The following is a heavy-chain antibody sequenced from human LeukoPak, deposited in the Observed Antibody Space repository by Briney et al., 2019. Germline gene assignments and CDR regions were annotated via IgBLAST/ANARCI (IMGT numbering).Heavy chain of an antibody. V-gene: IGHV3-23*01. CDR2: IRGGGTSE. J-gene: IGHJ3*02. CDR3: ARDPNGDYIGAFDM. D-gene: IGHD4-17*01. Sequence: GGSLRLSCTASGFTFSAYAMMWLRQAPGKGPEWVSAIRGGGTSEFYADSVKGRFRISGDNSKDTLFLQMNSLRAEDTAVYYCARDPNGDYIGAFDMWGPGTMVTVSS. CDR1: GFTFSAYA.